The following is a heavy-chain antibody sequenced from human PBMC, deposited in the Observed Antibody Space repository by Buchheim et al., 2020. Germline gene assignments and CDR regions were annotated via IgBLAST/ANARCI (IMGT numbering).Heavy chain of an antibody. Sequence: EVQLVESGGGLVQPGGSLRLSCATSGFIFSIYDMNWVRQAPGRGLEWVSHIGGRGDKIYDADSVKGRCTISRDNAKNSLYLQINSLRADDTALYFSARLSRGDNFDSWGQGTL. J-gene: IGHJ4*02. D-gene: IGHD3-16*01. V-gene: IGHV3-48*03. CDR1: GFIFSIYD. CDR2: IGGRGDKI. CDR3: ARLSRGDNFDS.